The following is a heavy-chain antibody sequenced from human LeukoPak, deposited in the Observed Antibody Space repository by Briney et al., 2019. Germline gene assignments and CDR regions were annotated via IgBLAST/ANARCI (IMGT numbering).Heavy chain of an antibody. CDR1: GGTFISYA. J-gene: IGHJ4*02. CDR3: ARVSLGYCSGGSCAHFDY. Sequence: GSSVKVSCKASGGTFISYAISWVRQAPGQGLEWMGRIIPILGIANYAQKFQGRVTITADKSTSTAYMELSSLRSEDTAVHYCARVSLGYCSGGSCAHFDYWGQGTLVTASS. V-gene: IGHV1-69*04. CDR2: IIPILGIA. D-gene: IGHD2-15*01.